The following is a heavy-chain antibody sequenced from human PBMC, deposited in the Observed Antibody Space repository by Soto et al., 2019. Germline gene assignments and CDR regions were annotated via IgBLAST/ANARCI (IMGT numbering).Heavy chain of an antibody. J-gene: IGHJ4*02. V-gene: IGHV4-59*01. D-gene: IGHD2-15*01. CDR3: AREGYCSGGSCQPFDY. CDR1: GGSISSYY. CDR2: IYYSGST. Sequence: PSETLSLTCTVSGGSISSYYWSWIRQPPGKGLEWIGYIYYSGSTNYNPSLKSRVTISVDTSKNQFSLKLSSVTAADTAVYYCAREGYCSGGSCQPFDYWGQGTLVTVS.